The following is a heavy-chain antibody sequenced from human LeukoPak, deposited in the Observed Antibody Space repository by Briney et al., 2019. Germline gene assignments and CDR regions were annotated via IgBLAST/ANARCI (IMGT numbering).Heavy chain of an antibody. CDR3: AREYYDFWSGYRDYYYYGMDV. CDR1: GGTFSSYA. V-gene: IGHV1-69*04. CDR2: IIPILGIA. J-gene: IGHJ6*02. D-gene: IGHD3-3*01. Sequence: SVKVSCKASGGTFSSYAISWVRQAPGQGLEWMGRIIPILGIANYAQKFQGRVTITADKSTSTAYMELSSLRSEDTAVYYCAREYYDFWSGYRDYYYYGMDVWGQGTTVTVSS.